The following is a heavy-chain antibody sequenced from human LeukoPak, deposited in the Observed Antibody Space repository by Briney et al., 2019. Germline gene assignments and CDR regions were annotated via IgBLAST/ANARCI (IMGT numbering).Heavy chain of an antibody. D-gene: IGHD6-6*01. CDR2: MNPNSGNT. Sequence: ASVRVSCKASGYAFTSYDINWVRQATGQGLEWMGWMNPNSGNTGSAQKFQGRVTMTRNTSISRAYIELSSLRSEDSAGYYSGRASPRLRIAQYGMVVWGQGTTVTVSS. V-gene: IGHV1-8*01. CDR3: GRASPRLRIAQYGMVV. J-gene: IGHJ6*01. CDR1: GYAFTSYD.